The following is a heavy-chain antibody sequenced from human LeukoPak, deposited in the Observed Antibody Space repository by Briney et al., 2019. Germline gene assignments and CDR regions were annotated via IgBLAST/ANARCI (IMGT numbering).Heavy chain of an antibody. CDR3: ARDEPGYGEFLLY. CDR2: INEDESAK. V-gene: IGHV3-7*01. Sequence: GGSLRLSCAASGFTFSTYSMNWVRQAPGKGLEWVANINEDESAKSYVDSVKGRFTISRDNTRNSLYLQITGLRAEDTAVYYCARDEPGYGEFLLYWGQGTLVTVSS. CDR1: GFTFSTYS. J-gene: IGHJ4*02. D-gene: IGHD3-10*01.